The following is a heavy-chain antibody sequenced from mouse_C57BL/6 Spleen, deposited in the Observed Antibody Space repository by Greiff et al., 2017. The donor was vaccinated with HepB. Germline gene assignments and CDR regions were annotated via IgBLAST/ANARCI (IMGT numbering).Heavy chain of an antibody. CDR1: GFTFSSYA. J-gene: IGHJ4*01. D-gene: IGHD2-1*01. CDR2: ISSGGDYI. V-gene: IGHV5-9-1*02. CDR3: TSRNYVYAMDD. Sequence: VKLMESGEGLVKPGGSLKLSCAASGFTFSSYAMSWVRQTPEKRLEWVAYISSGGDYIYYADTVKGRFTISRDNARNTLYLQMRSLKSEDTAMYYCTSRNYVYAMDDWGQGTSVTVSS.